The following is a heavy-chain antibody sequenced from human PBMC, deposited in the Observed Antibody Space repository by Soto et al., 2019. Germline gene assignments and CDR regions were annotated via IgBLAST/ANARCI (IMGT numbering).Heavy chain of an antibody. Sequence: SETLSLTCTVSGGCISRGGYYWSWIRQHPGKGLEWIGYIYYSGSTYYNPSLKSRVTISVDTSKNQFSLKLSSVTAADTAVYYCARGTLSSSWLKGDDYYGLDVWGQRTT. CDR2: IYYSGST. J-gene: IGHJ6*02. V-gene: IGHV4-31*03. CDR1: GGCISRGGYY. D-gene: IGHD6-13*01. CDR3: ARGTLSSSWLKGDDYYGLDV.